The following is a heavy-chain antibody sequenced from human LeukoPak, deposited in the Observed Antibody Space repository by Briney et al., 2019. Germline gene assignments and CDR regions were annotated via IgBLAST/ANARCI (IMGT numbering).Heavy chain of an antibody. V-gene: IGHV4-4*07. Sequence: PSETQSLTCTVSGGSISSYYWSWIRQPAGKGLEWIGRIYTSGSTNYNPSLKSRVTMSVDTSKNQFSLKLSSVTAADAAVYYCARDRPKVTDAFDIWGQGTMVTVSS. CDR3: ARDRPKVTDAFDI. CDR1: GGSISSYY. J-gene: IGHJ3*02. D-gene: IGHD2-21*02. CDR2: IYTSGST.